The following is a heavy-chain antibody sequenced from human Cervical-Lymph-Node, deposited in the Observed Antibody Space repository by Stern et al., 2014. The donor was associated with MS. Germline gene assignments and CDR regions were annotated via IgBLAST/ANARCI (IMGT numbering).Heavy chain of an antibody. CDR3: ARDFVDTAMITRSDYLDS. D-gene: IGHD5-18*01. V-gene: IGHV7-4-1*02. CDR1: GYTLTNYP. Sequence: QVQLVQSGSELKEPGASVKVSCKASGYTLTNYPMNWVRQAPGQGLEWMGWINTNTGNSTYAQGCTGRFVFSLDTSVSTAYPHISSLKAEDTAVYYCARDFVDTAMITRSDYLDSWGQGTLVTVSS. J-gene: IGHJ4*02. CDR2: INTNTGNS.